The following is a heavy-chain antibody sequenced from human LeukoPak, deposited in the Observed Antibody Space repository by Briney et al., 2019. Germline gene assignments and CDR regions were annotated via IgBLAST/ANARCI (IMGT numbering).Heavy chain of an antibody. J-gene: IGHJ4*02. D-gene: IGHD1-26*01. Sequence: ASVKVSCKASGYNFSGHYMHWVRQAPGQGLEWMGWIKPSNGDTNYAHNFQGRATMTRDTSISTAYMGLSSLRSDDTAVYYCASPPLSSAMYYAHWGQGTLVTVSS. V-gene: IGHV1-2*02. CDR2: IKPSNGDT. CDR1: GYNFSGHY. CDR3: ASPPLSSAMYYAH.